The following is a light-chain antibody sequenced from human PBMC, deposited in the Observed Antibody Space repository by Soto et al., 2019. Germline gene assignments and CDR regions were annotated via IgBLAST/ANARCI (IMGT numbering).Light chain of an antibody. J-gene: IGLJ2*01. Sequence: QSVLTQPPSVSAAPGQKVAISSPGTRSDIGRNFVSWYQHLPGAPPKLLIYENGRRPSGIPDRFSGSKSGTSATLAITGLQPGDEADYYCGTWDSSLSALLGGGTKLTVL. CDR1: RSDIGRNF. CDR3: GTWDSSLSAL. V-gene: IGLV1-51*02. CDR2: ENG.